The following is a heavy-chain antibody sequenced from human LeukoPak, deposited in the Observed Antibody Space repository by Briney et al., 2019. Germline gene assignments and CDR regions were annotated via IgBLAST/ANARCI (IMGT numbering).Heavy chain of an antibody. CDR1: GFTFSSYD. CDR3: AAGWDIVVVPAAPKGGY. Sequence: GGSLRLSCAASGFTFSSYDMHWVRQAPGKGLEWVAFIRYDRSDKFYADSVKGRFTISRDNAKNSLYLQMNSLRAEDTAVYYCAAGWDIVVVPAAPKGGYWGQGTLVTVSS. D-gene: IGHD2-2*01. CDR2: IRYDRSDK. J-gene: IGHJ4*02. V-gene: IGHV3-30*02.